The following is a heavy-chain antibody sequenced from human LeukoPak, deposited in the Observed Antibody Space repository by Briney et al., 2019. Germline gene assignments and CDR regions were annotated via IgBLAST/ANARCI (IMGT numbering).Heavy chain of an antibody. Sequence: GGSLRLSCAASGFTFSTYWMHWVRQAPGKGLVWVSRINSDGSGTGFADSLNGRFTISRDNAKNILYLQMNSLRAEDTAVYYCVREFYSALWDWGPGTLVTVSS. V-gene: IGHV3-74*01. CDR1: GFTFSTYW. J-gene: IGHJ4*02. CDR3: VREFYSALWD. CDR2: INSDGSGT. D-gene: IGHD2-21*01.